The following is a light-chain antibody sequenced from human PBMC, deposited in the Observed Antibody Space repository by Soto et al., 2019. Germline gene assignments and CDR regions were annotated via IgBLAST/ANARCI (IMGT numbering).Light chain of an antibody. Sequence: QSVLTQPASVSGSPGQSISISCTGTSSVVGGYNYVSWYQQHPGKAPKLMIYEVSNRPSGVSNRFSGSKSGNTASLTISGLQAEDEADYYCSSYTSSSTHVVFGGGTKLTVL. CDR3: SSYTSSSTHVV. V-gene: IGLV2-14*01. J-gene: IGLJ2*01. CDR1: SSVVGGYNY. CDR2: EVS.